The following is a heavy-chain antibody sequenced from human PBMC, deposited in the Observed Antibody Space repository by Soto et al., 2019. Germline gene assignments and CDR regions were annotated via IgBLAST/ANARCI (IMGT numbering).Heavy chain of an antibody. V-gene: IGHV4-34*01. Sequence: QVQLQQWGAGLLKPSETLSLTCAVYGGSFSGYYWTWIRQPPGTGLEWIGEINHSGSTNYNPSLKXRFPLSXXTSKNQFSLKLTSVTAADTAVYYCARDKVTGLFDYWGQGTLVTVSS. D-gene: IGHD2-8*02. J-gene: IGHJ4*02. CDR1: GGSFSGYY. CDR2: INHSGST. CDR3: ARDKVTGLFDY.